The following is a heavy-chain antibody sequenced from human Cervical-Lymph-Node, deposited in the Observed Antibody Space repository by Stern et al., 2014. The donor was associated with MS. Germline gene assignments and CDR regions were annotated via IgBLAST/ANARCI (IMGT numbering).Heavy chain of an antibody. J-gene: IGHJ5*02. CDR3: AIGGAAVITA. V-gene: IGHV4-31*03. Sequence: VQLEESGPGLVKPSQTLSLTCTVSGGSVSSGGYFWHWIRHLPGKGLEWLGYLSYSGTTFHNPSLKTRVTMSVDTSKNQFSLRLASVTAADTAVYYCAIGGAAVITAWGQGTLVTVSS. D-gene: IGHD2-21*01. CDR1: GGSVSSGGYF. CDR2: LSYSGTT.